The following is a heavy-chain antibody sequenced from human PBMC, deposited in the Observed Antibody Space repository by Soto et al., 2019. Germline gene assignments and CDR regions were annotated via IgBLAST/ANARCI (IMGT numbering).Heavy chain of an antibody. Sequence: ASVKVSCKASGYTFTSHDINWVRQASGQGLEWMGWMNPNSGNTGYAQKFQGRVTITRATSISTAYMELSSLRSEDTDVYYCARGAATSSMAAWGKGTPVTVSS. V-gene: IGHV1-8*01. CDR2: MNPNSGNT. D-gene: IGHD2-15*01. CDR3: ARGAATSSMAA. J-gene: IGHJ6*04. CDR1: GYTFTSHD.